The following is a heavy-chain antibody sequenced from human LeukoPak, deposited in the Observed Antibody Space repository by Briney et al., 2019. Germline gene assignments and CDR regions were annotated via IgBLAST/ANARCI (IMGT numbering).Heavy chain of an antibody. D-gene: IGHD6-13*01. CDR2: TYYRSKWYN. CDR1: GDIVSSNSAA. CDR3: ARDISRGKGAAGYYYFDY. J-gene: IGHJ4*02. Sequence: SQTLSLTCAISGDIVSSNSAAWNWIRQSPSRGLEWLGRTYYRSKWYNDYAGSVKSLITINPDTSKNQFYLQLNSVTPEDTAVYYCARDISRGKGAAGYYYFDYWGQGTLVTVSS. V-gene: IGHV6-1*01.